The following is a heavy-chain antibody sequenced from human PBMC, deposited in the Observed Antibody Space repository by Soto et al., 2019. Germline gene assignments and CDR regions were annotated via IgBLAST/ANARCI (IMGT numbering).Heavy chain of an antibody. CDR3: ARDSEQQLSGYGMDV. CDR2: ISSSSSTI. CDR1: GFTFNSYI. Sequence: GGALRLSCAASGFTFNSYIMKWVRPAPGKGLEWVSYISSSSSTIYYADSVTGRFTISRDNAKNSLYLQMNSLRDEDTAVYYCARDSEQQLSGYGMDVWGQGTTVTVSS. D-gene: IGHD6-13*01. V-gene: IGHV3-48*02. J-gene: IGHJ6*02.